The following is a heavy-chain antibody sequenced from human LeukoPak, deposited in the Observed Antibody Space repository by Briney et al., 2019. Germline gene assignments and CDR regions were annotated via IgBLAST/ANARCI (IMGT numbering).Heavy chain of an antibody. CDR2: INPNSGGT. Sequence: ASVKVSCKASGYTFTGYQMHWVRQAPGQGLEWMGWINPNSGGTNYAQEFQGRVTMTRDTSIGTAYMELSRLRSDDTAVYYCARDYCGSGSYSTDYWGQGTLVTVSS. J-gene: IGHJ4*02. CDR1: GYTFTGYQ. V-gene: IGHV1-2*02. CDR3: ARDYCGSGSYSTDY. D-gene: IGHD3-10*01.